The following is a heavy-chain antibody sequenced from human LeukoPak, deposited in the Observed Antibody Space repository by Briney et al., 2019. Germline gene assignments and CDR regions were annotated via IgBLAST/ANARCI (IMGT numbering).Heavy chain of an antibody. CDR1: GYTFTSYG. V-gene: IGHV1-18*01. CDR2: ISAYNGNT. Sequence: ASVKVSCKASGYTFTSYGISWVRQAPGQGLEWMGWISAYNGNTNYAQKFQGRVTMTRNTSISTAYMELSSLRSEDTAVYYCARGQDYYDSSGYYYGLGWFDPWGQGTLVTVSS. CDR3: ARGQDYYDSSGYYYGLGWFDP. J-gene: IGHJ5*02. D-gene: IGHD3-22*01.